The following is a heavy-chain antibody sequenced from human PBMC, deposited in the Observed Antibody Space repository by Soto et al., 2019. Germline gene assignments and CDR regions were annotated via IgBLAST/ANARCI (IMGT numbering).Heavy chain of an antibody. D-gene: IGHD1-1*01. V-gene: IGHV3-48*02. CDR1: GFTFSSYS. CDR3: ARVPANSPRTWFDP. CDR2: ISSSSSTI. J-gene: IGHJ5*02. Sequence: PGGSLRLSCAASGFTFSSYSMNWVRQAPGKGLEWVSYISSSSSTIYYADSVKGRFTISRDNAKNSLYLQMNSLRDEDTAVYYCARVPANSPRTWFDPWGQGTLVTVSS.